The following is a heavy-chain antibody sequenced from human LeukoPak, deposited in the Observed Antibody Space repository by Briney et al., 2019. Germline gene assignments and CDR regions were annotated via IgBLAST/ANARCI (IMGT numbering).Heavy chain of an antibody. J-gene: IGHJ6*02. V-gene: IGHV4-39*07. CDR2: IYYSGST. CDR1: GGSISSSYYY. D-gene: IGHD1-7*01. Sequence: TSETLSLTCTVSGGSISSSYYYWGWIRQPPGKGLEWIGSIYYSGSTYYNPSLKSRVTISVDTSKNQFSLQLSSVTAADTAVYYCARGITGTPGYFYYGMDVWGQGTTVTVSS. CDR3: ARGITGTPGYFYYGMDV.